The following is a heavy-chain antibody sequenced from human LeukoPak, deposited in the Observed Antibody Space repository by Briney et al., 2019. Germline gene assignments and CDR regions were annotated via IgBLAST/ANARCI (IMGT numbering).Heavy chain of an antibody. J-gene: IGHJ4*02. D-gene: IGHD1-26*01. CDR2: ISGGGGDI. CDR1: GFTFSTYA. Sequence: GGSLRLSCAASGFTFSTYAMSWVRQAPGKWLEWVSAISGGGGDIYYADSVKGRFTISRDNSKNTLYLQMNSLRAEDTAVYYCARSYVGADRYFDYWGQGTLVTVSS. V-gene: IGHV3-23*01. CDR3: ARSYVGADRYFDY.